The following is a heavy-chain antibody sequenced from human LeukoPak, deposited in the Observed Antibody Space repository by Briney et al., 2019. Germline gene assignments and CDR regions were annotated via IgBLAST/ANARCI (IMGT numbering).Heavy chain of an antibody. CDR1: GFTFISYA. J-gene: IGHJ4*02. CDR3: AKVLFWGAAAGSPHY. Sequence: GGSLRLSCAASGFTFISYAMSWVRQAPGKGLGWVSAISGSGGSTYYADSVKGRFTISRDNSKNTLYLQMNRLRAEDTAVYYCAKVLFWGAAAGSPHYWGQGTLVTVSS. D-gene: IGHD6-13*01. V-gene: IGHV3-23*01. CDR2: ISGSGGST.